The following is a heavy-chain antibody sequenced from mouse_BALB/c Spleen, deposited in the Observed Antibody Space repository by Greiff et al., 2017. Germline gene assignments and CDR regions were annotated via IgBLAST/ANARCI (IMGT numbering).Heavy chain of an antibody. J-gene: IGHJ4*01. Sequence: QVQLKESGPGLVAPSQSLSITCTVSGFSLTSYGVHWVRQPPGKGLEWLGVIWAGGSTNYNSALMSRLSISKDNSKSQVFLKMNSLQTDDTAMYYCARDDYYGSSYNYAMDYWGQGTSVTVSS. CDR3: ARDDYYGSSYNYAMDY. V-gene: IGHV2-9*02. CDR2: IWAGGST. D-gene: IGHD1-1*01. CDR1: GFSLTSYG.